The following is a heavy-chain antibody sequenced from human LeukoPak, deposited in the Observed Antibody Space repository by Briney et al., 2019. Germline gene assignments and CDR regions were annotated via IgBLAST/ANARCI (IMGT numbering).Heavy chain of an antibody. V-gene: IGHV3-7*01. CDR3: AREGGLDGSGSYEMGY. D-gene: IGHD3-10*01. Sequence: GRSLRLSCAASGLVFSSYWMSWVRPAPGKGPEWVAYMKQDGSEKYYVDSVKGRFTISRDNAKTSLYLKMNSLRAEDTAVYYCAREGGLDGSGSYEMGYWGQGALATVSS. CDR2: MKQDGSEK. J-gene: IGHJ4*02. CDR1: GLVFSSYW.